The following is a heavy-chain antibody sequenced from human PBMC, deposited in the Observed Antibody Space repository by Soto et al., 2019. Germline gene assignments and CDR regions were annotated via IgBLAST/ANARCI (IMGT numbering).Heavy chain of an antibody. D-gene: IGHD1-26*01. V-gene: IGHV1-69*01. J-gene: IGHJ4*02. Sequence: QVQLVQSGAEVKKPGSSVKVSCKASGGTFSSYAISWVQQAPGQGLEWMGGIIPIFGTANYAQKFQGRVTITADESTSTAYMELSSLRSEDTAVYYCARDRGGSYIAGEYYFDYWGQGTLVTVSS. CDR1: GGTFSSYA. CDR2: IIPIFGTA. CDR3: ARDRGGSYIAGEYYFDY.